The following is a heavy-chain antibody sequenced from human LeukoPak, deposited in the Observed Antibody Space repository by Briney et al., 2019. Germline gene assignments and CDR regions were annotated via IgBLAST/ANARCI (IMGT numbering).Heavy chain of an antibody. CDR1: GGSISSGSYY. CDR2: IYTSGST. D-gene: IGHD6-19*01. Sequence: ASETLSLTCTVSGGSISSGSYYWSWIRQPAGKGLEWIGRIYTSGSTNYNPSLKSRVTIPVDTSKNQFSLKLSSVTAADTAVYYCARVAVAGTELTVHDAFDIWGQGTMVTVSS. V-gene: IGHV4-61*02. J-gene: IGHJ3*02. CDR3: ARVAVAGTELTVHDAFDI.